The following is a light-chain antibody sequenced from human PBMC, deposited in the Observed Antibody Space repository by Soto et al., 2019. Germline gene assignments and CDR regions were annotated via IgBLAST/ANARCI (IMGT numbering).Light chain of an antibody. CDR1: QSVSIK. Sequence: IVLTQSPATLSLSPGERATLSCRASQSVSIKLAWYQQKRGQAPRLLIHDASSRATGIPDRFSGSGSGTDFTLTISRLEPEDFAVYYCQQYGGSPRTFGQGTKVDIK. CDR2: DAS. V-gene: IGKV3-20*01. CDR3: QQYGGSPRT. J-gene: IGKJ1*01.